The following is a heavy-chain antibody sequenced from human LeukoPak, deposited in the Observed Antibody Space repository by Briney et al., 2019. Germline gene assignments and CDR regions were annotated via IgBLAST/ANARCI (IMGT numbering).Heavy chain of an antibody. Sequence: GASVKVSCKASGYTFTGYYMHWVRQASGQGLEWMGWINPNSGGTNYAQKFQGRVTMTRDTSISTAYMELSRLRSDDTAVYYCARVPYYDILTGYYPYWGQGTLVTVSS. CDR1: GYTFTGYY. CDR3: ARVPYYDILTGYYPY. CDR2: INPNSGGT. V-gene: IGHV1-2*02. J-gene: IGHJ4*02. D-gene: IGHD3-9*01.